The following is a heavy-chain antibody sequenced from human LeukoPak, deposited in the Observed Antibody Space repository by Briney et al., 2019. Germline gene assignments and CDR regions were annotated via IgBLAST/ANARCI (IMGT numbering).Heavy chain of an antibody. CDR3: AKAPPYYSDSSGYFQH. D-gene: IGHD3-22*01. CDR2: ISWNSGII. Sequence: GGSLRLSCAASGFTFDDSAVHWVRQVPGKGLEWVSGISWNSGIIDYADSVKGRFTISGDNAKNSLYLQMNNLRPDDTAFYYCAKAPPYYSDSSGYFQHWGQGTLVTVSS. V-gene: IGHV3-9*01. CDR1: GFTFDDSA. J-gene: IGHJ1*01.